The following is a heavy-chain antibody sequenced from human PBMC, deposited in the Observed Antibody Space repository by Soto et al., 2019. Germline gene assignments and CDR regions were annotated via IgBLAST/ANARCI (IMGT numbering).Heavy chain of an antibody. Sequence: ASVKVSCKVSGYTLTELSMHWVRQAPGKGLEWMGGFDPEDGETIYAQKFQGRVTMTEDTSTDTAYMELSSLRSEDTAVYYCARLIAAAGTQGDDYWGQGTLVTVSS. V-gene: IGHV1-24*01. CDR3: ARLIAAAGTQGDDY. CDR1: GYTLTELS. D-gene: IGHD6-13*01. J-gene: IGHJ4*02. CDR2: FDPEDGET.